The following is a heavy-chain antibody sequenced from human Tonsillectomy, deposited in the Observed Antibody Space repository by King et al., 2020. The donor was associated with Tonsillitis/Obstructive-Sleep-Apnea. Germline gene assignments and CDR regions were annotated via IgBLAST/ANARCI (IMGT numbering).Heavy chain of an antibody. CDR2: ISGDGGGT. Sequence: VQLVQSGGGVVQPGGSLRLSCAASGFTFDDYGMHWVRQAPGKGLEWVSLISGDGGGTYYADSVKGRFTISRDNSKNSLYLQMNSLRTEETAFYYCEKPSAGVVIPYHYYYMDVWGKGTTVTVSS. CDR1: GFTFDDYG. D-gene: IGHD3-10*01. CDR3: EKPSAGVVIPYHYYYMDV. J-gene: IGHJ6*03. V-gene: IGHV3-43*02.